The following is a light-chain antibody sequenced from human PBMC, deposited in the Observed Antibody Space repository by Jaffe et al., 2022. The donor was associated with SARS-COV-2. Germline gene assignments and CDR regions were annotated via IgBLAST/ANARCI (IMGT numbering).Light chain of an antibody. CDR1: QSISDY. J-gene: IGKJ1*01. Sequence: DIQMTQSPSSLSASVGDRLTITCRASQSISDYLNWYQQKPGKAPELLIYAASSLQSGVPSRFSGSGSGTDFTLTISSLQPEDFATYYCQQSYVTPWTFGQGSKVEIK. V-gene: IGKV1-39*01. CDR3: QQSYVTPWT. CDR2: AAS.